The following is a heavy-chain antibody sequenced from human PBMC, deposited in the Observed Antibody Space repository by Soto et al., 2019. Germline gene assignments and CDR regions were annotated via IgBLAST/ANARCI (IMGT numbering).Heavy chain of an antibody. J-gene: IGHJ4*02. V-gene: IGHV1-18*01. CDR1: GYTFTSYG. Sequence: QVKLVQSGAEVKKPGASVKVSCKASGYTFTSYGISWVRQAPGQGLEWMGWISAYNGNTNYAQKLQGRVTMTTDTSTSTAYLELRSLRSDDTAVYYCARDASLEAARAAAAGFLSPSFDYWGQGILVTFSS. D-gene: IGHD6-13*01. CDR3: ARDASLEAARAAAAGFLSPSFDY. CDR2: ISAYNGNT.